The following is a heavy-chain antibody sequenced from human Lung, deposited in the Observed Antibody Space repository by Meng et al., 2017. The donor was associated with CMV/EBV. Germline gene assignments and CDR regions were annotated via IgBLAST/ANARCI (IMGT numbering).Heavy chain of an antibody. Sequence: XVSXKTTGGTFASHTISWVRQAPGKRLEWMGRIIPFLDMTNYAQMFQGRISITADRSTSTAYMELNSLKSEDTAIYYCASGYCNGNSCHSAFDMWGPGTXVTGSS. J-gene: IGHJ3*02. CDR1: GGTFASHT. V-gene: IGHV1-69*02. D-gene: IGHD2-2*03. CDR3: ASGYCNGNSCHSAFDM. CDR2: IIPFLDMT.